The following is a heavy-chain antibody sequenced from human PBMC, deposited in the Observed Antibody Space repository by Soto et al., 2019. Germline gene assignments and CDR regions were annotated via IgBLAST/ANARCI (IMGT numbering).Heavy chain of an antibody. CDR2: IYYSGST. CDR1: GGSISSGGYY. V-gene: IGHV4-31*03. CDR3: ARGVYGENWFDP. J-gene: IGHJ5*02. D-gene: IGHD3-10*01. Sequence: QVQLQESGPGLVKPSQTLSLTCTVSGGSISSGGYYWSWIRQHPGKGLEWIGYIYYSGSTYYNPSLKSRVTISVETSKNQFSLKLSSVTAADTAVYYCARGVYGENWFDPWGQGTLVTVSS.